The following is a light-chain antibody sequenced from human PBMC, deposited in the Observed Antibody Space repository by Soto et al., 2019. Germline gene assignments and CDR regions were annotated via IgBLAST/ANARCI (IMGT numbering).Light chain of an antibody. CDR1: QSVRTV. V-gene: IGKV3-11*01. Sequence: EIVLTQSPATLSLSPGERATLSCGASQSVRTVLAWYQQKPGQAPRLLIYDASTSATGVPSRFSGSGSGTDFALTISNLQSEDFGVYHCQQRTDWPTITFGQGTRLDIK. CDR2: DAS. J-gene: IGKJ5*01. CDR3: QQRTDWPTIT.